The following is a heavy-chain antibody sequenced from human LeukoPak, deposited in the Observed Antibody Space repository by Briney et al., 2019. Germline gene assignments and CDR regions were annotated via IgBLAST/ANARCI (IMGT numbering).Heavy chain of an antibody. V-gene: IGHV3-23*01. Sequence: PGGSLRLSCAASGFTFNNYGMHWVRQAPGKGLEWVSAISGSGGSTYYADSVKGRFTISRDNSKNTLYLQMNSLRAEDTAVYYCAKVRDSSSFLVNYYFDYWGQGTLVTVSS. CDR2: ISGSGGST. CDR1: GFTFNNYG. J-gene: IGHJ4*02. CDR3: AKVRDSSSFLVNYYFDY. D-gene: IGHD6-6*01.